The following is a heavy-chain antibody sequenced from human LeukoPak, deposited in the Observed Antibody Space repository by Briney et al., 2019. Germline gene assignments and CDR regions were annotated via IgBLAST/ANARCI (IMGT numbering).Heavy chain of an antibody. V-gene: IGHV4-4*02. D-gene: IGHD6-19*01. CDR2: IYHSGST. Sequence: SETLSLTCAVSGGSISSSNWWSWVRQPPGRGLEWIGEIYHSGSTNYNPSLKSRVTISVDKSKNQFSLKLSSVTAADTAVYYCARRKQWLVLEVDAFDIWGQGTMVTVSS. J-gene: IGHJ3*02. CDR3: ARRKQWLVLEVDAFDI. CDR1: GGSISSSNW.